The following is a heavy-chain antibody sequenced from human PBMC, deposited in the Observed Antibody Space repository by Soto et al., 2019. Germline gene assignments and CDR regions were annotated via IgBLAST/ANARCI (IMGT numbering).Heavy chain of an antibody. J-gene: IGHJ2*01. Sequence: EVQLLESGGGLVQPGGSLRLSCATSGFTFTNFAMNWVRQAPGKGLEWVSVVSGSGDATYYADSVKGRFVVSRDNSKNTVYMQMKTLRAEDTAIYFCAKGVNSDCWRVYPPVFRWDVSVWGRGTLVPVSS. CDR1: GFTFTNFA. V-gene: IGHV3-23*01. D-gene: IGHD3-3*01. CDR3: AKGVNSDCWRVYPPVFRWDVSV. CDR2: VSGSGDAT.